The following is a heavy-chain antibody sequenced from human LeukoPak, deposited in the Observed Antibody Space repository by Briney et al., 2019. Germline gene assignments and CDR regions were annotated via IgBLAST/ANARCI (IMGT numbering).Heavy chain of an antibody. V-gene: IGHV3-53*01. Sequence: GGSLRLSCEGSGFTFSNYWMGWVRQAPGKGLEWVSVIYTGGQTFYADSVKGRFIISRDSSKNTLLLQMNGLRADDTAVYFCARPHNNSLDNAFDIWGQGTLVTVSA. CDR2: IYTGGQT. CDR3: ARPHNNSLDNAFDI. J-gene: IGHJ3*02. D-gene: IGHD1/OR15-1a*01. CDR1: GFTFSNYW.